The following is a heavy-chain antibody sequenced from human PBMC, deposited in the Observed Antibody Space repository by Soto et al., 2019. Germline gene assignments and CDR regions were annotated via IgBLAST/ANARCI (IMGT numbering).Heavy chain of an antibody. CDR2: IRSKAYGGTT. CDR1: VFTFGDYA. Sequence: SLRLSCTASVFTFGDYAMSWFRQAPGKGLEWVGFIRSKAYGGTTEYAASVKGRFTISRDDPKSIAYLQMNSLKTEDTAVYYCTVLGAPHYYYGMDVWGQGTTVTVS. J-gene: IGHJ6*02. D-gene: IGHD3-16*01. V-gene: IGHV3-49*03. CDR3: TVLGAPHYYYGMDV.